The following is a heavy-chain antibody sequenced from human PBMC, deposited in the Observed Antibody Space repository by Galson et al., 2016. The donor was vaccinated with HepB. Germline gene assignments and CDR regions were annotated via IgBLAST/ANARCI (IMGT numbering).Heavy chain of an antibody. J-gene: IGHJ4*02. CDR3: ARDWGYCTRTSCYAFDT. CDR2: IYHSGST. V-gene: IGHV4-38-2*02. Sequence: SETLSLTCNVSGYSISSGYYWGWIRQPPGKGLEWIGSIYHSGSTFYNPSLQSRLTMSVDTSKNQFSLKLGSLTAADTAVYYCARDWGYCTRTSCYAFDTWGQGTLVTGSS. D-gene: IGHD2-2*01. CDR1: GYSISSGYY.